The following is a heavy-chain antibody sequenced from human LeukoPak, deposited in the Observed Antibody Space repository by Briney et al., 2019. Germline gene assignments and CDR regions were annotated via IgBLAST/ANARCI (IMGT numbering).Heavy chain of an antibody. Sequence: SETLSLTCTVSGGSISSYYWSWIRQPPGKGLEWIGYIYYSGSTNYNPSLKSRVTISVDTSKNQFSLKLSSVTAADTAVYYCARDEEPPPGYYYDSSGYFDLWGRGTLVTVSS. J-gene: IGHJ2*01. CDR2: IYYSGST. D-gene: IGHD3-22*01. CDR3: ARDEEPPPGYYYDSSGYFDL. CDR1: GGSISSYY. V-gene: IGHV4-59*01.